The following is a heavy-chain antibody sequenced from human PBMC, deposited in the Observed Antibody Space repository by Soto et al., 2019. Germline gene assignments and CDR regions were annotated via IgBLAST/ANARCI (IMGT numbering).Heavy chain of an antibody. D-gene: IGHD3-3*01. V-gene: IGHV3-23*01. CDR2: ISARGGLK. J-gene: IGHJ5*02. CDR1: GFTFTNYA. Sequence: EVQLSESGGDLRQPGGSLRLSCAASGFTFTNYAMTWVRQTPGKGLERVSGISARGGLKYYADSVQGRFTVSRDNSKNILYLQMDNLRDEDTALYYCAREVGAPSGWLDPWGQGTQVTVSS. CDR3: AREVGAPSGWLDP.